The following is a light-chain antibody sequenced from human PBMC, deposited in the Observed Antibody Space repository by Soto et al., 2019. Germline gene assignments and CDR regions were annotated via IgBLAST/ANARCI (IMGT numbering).Light chain of an antibody. CDR3: MPNIHGYT. Sequence: DIVLTQSPLSLPVTPGEPASISCKSSQSLLHRNGYTYLDWYLQRPGQSPQLLIFLASNRSSGVPDRCSGSASATDFILKISRVDADDVGLYYCMPNIHGYTFGQGTKLEIK. CDR1: QSLLHRNGYTY. CDR2: LAS. J-gene: IGKJ2*01. V-gene: IGKV2-28*01.